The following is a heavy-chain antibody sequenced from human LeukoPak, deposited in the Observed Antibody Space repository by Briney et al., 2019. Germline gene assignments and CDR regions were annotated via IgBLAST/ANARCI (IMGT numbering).Heavy chain of an antibody. D-gene: IGHD3-22*01. V-gene: IGHV3-9*01. CDR1: GLTFDDYA. CDR2: ISWNSGSI. CDR3: AKDRTHSYDSSGYLDY. J-gene: IGHJ4*02. Sequence: GGSLRLSCAASGLTFDDYAMHWVRQAPGKGLEWVSGISWNSGSIGYADSVKGRFTISRDNAKNSLYLQMNSLRAEDTALYYCAKDRTHSYDSSGYLDYWGQGTLVTVSS.